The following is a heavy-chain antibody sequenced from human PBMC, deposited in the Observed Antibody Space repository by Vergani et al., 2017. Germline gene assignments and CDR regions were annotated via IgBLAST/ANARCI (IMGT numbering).Heavy chain of an antibody. CDR1: GGSISSYY. CDR2: IYYSGST. Sequence: QVQLQESGPGLVKPSETLSLTCTVSGGSISSYYWSWIRQPPGKGLEWIGYIYYSGSTNYNPSLKSRVTISVDTSKKQFSLKLSSVTAADTAVYYCARDIVVVVANYYYYYMDVWGKGTTVTVSS. J-gene: IGHJ6*03. D-gene: IGHD2-15*01. V-gene: IGHV4-59*01. CDR3: ARDIVVVVANYYYYYMDV.